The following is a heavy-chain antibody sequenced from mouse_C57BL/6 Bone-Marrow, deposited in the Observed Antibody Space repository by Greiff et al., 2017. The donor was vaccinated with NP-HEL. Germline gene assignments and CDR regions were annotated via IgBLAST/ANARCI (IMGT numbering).Heavy chain of an antibody. V-gene: IGHV1-59*01. J-gene: IGHJ3*01. D-gene: IGHD2-4*01. CDR3: ADDYDVGTFAY. CDR2: IDPSDSYT. Sequence: QVQLKQPGAELVRPGTSVKLSCKASGYTFTSYWMHWVKQRPGQGLEWIGVIDPSDSYTNYNQKFKGKATLTVDTSSSTAYMQLSSLISEDSAVYYCADDYDVGTFAYWGQGTLVTVSA. CDR1: GYTFTSYW.